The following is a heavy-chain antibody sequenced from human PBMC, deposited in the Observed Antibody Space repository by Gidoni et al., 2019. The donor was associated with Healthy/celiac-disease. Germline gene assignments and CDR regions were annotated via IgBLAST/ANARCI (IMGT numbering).Heavy chain of an antibody. CDR1: GFTFRSYA. J-gene: IGHJ4*02. D-gene: IGHD3-16*01. CDR3: AKGGLSAPFDY. V-gene: IGHV3-23*01. CDR2: IRGSGGST. Sequence: EVQLLESGGGLVQPGGSLRLSCAASGFTFRSYAMSWVRQAPGKGLGWVSAIRGSGGSTYYADSVKGRFTISRDNSKNTLYLQMNSLRAEDTAVYYCAKGGLSAPFDYWGQGTLVTVSS.